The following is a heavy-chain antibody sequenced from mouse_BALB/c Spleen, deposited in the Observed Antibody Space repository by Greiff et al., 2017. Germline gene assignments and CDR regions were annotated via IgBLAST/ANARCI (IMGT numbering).Heavy chain of an antibody. V-gene: IGHV5-9-3*01. D-gene: IGHD2-5*01. J-gene: IGHJ2*01. CDR2: ISSGGSYT. Sequence: EVQLVESGGGLVKPGGSLKLSCAASGFTFSSYAMSWVRQTPEKRLEWVATISSGGSYTYYPDSVKGRFTISRDNAKNTLYLQMSSLRSEDTAMYYCARQRSNHDYWGQGTTLTVSS. CDR1: GFTFSSYA. CDR3: ARQRSNHDY.